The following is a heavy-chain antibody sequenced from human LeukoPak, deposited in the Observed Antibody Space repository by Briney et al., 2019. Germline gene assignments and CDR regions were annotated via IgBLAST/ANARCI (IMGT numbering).Heavy chain of an antibody. CDR3: ARGATTVVPRFDY. J-gene: IGHJ4*02. CDR1: GYSISSGYY. V-gene: IGHV4-38-2*02. CDR2: FYDSGNT. D-gene: IGHD4-23*01. Sequence: PSETLSLTCTVSGYSISSGYYWGWIRPPPGKGLEWIGSFYDSGNTYYNPSLKSRVTISVDKSKNQFSLKLNSVTAADTAVYYCARGATTVVPRFDYWGQGTLVTVSS.